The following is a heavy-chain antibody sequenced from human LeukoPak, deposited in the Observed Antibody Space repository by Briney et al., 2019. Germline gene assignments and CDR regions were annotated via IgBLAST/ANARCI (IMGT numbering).Heavy chain of an antibody. CDR2: ISNSGDNT. Sequence: GGSLRLSCAASGFPFTTYAMSWVRQPPGKGLEWVSAISNSGDNTYYADSVKGRFTISRDNSKNTFVLQMNSLRAEDTAMYYCTKTGARYSASSNFDSWGQGALVTVSS. V-gene: IGHV3-23*01. J-gene: IGHJ4*02. CDR1: GFPFTTYA. CDR3: TKTGARYSASSNFDS. D-gene: IGHD6-6*01.